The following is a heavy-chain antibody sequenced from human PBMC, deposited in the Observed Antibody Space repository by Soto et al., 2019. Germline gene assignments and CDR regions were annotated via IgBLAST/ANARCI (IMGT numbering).Heavy chain of an antibody. J-gene: IGHJ3*02. CDR1: GGSFSGYY. CDR3: ARSHRGITIFGVVIAFDI. V-gene: IGHV4-34*01. CDR2: INHSGST. D-gene: IGHD3-3*01. Sequence: SETLSLTCAVYGGSFSGYYWSWIRQPPGKGLEWIGEINHSGSTNYNPSLKSRVTISVDTSKNQFSLKLSSVTAADTAVYYCARSHRGITIFGVVIAFDIWGQGTMVTVSS.